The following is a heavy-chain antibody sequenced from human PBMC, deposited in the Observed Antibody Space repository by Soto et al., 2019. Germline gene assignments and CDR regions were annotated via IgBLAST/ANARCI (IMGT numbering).Heavy chain of an antibody. CDR3: ARRYCSSTSCYNWFDP. Sequence: QITLKESGPTLVKPTQTLTLTCTFSGFSLSTSGVGVGWIRQPPGKALVWLALIYWDDDKRYCPSLKSRLTITKDTSKNQLVLTMTNMDPVDTATYYCARRYCSSTSCYNWFDPWGQGTLVTVSS. D-gene: IGHD2-2*01. J-gene: IGHJ5*02. V-gene: IGHV2-5*02. CDR2: IYWDDDK. CDR1: GFSLSTSGVG.